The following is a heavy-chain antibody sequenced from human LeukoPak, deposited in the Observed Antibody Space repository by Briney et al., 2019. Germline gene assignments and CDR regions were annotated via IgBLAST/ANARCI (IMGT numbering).Heavy chain of an antibody. J-gene: IGHJ4*02. CDR3: ARVSDILTGYDDY. V-gene: IGHV4-61*02. CDR1: GGSISSGSYY. D-gene: IGHD3-9*01. Sequence: SETLSLTCTVSGGSISSGSYYWSWIRQPAGKGLEWIGRIYTSGSTNYNPSLKSRVTISVDTSKNQFSLKLSSVTAADTAVYYCARVSDILTGYDDYWGQGTLVTVSS. CDR2: IYTSGST.